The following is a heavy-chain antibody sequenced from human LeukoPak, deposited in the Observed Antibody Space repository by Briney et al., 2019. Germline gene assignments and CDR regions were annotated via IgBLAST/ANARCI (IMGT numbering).Heavy chain of an antibody. CDR1: GFTFSDYY. V-gene: IGHV3-21*01. CDR3: ARDRVPYESSSYQTEVDY. Sequence: PGGSLRLSCAASGFTFSDYYMSWVRQAPGKGLEWVSSISRSSSYIYYADSVKGRFTISRDNAKNSMYLQMNSLRAEDTAVYYCARDRVPYESSSYQTEVDYWGQGTLVTVSP. D-gene: IGHD3-22*01. J-gene: IGHJ4*02. CDR2: ISRSSSYI.